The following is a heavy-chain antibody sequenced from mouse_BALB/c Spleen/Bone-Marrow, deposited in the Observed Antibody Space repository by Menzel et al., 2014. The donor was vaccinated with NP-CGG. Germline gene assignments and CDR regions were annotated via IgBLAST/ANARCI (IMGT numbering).Heavy chain of an antibody. CDR1: GFTFSTYA. D-gene: IGHD2-4*01. CDR2: INRGGTYI. J-gene: IGHJ1*01. CDR3: ARPRMITTYFDV. Sequence: EVQRVESGGGLVKPGGSLKLSCAASGFTFSTYAMSWVRQTPEKRLEWVATINRGGTYIYYADSVKGRFTISRDNAKNTLYLQMSSLRSEDTAMFYCARPRMITTYFDVWGAGTTVTVSS. V-gene: IGHV5-9-3*01.